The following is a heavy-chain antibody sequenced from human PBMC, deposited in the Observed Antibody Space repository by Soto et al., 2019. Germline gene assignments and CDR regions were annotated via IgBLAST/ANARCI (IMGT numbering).Heavy chain of an antibody. CDR3: ARVLVRDYCYYGMHV. Sequence: QLQLQESGSGLVKPSQTLSLTCAVSGGSISSGGYSWGWIRQPPGKGLEWIGYIYHSGSTYYNPSLKSRVTISVDRSKNQFSLKLSSVTAADTAVYYCARVLVRDYCYYGMHVWGQGTTVTVSS. CDR1: GGSISSGGYS. V-gene: IGHV4-30-2*01. J-gene: IGHJ6*02. CDR2: IYHSGST. D-gene: IGHD3-10*02.